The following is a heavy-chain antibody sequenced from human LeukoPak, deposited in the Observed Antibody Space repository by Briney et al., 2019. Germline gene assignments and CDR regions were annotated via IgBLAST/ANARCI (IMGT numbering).Heavy chain of an antibody. CDR2: IYTTGST. D-gene: IGHD6-19*01. CDR1: GGSISSYY. V-gene: IGHV4-4*07. CDR3: ARQIAVAGKAGLDY. Sequence: PSETLSLTCTVSGGSISSYYWTWLRQPAGKGLEWIGRIYTTGSTNYNPSLNSRVTMSVDTSKNQFSLKLSSVSAADTAVYYCARQIAVAGKAGLDYWGQGTLVTVSS. J-gene: IGHJ4*02.